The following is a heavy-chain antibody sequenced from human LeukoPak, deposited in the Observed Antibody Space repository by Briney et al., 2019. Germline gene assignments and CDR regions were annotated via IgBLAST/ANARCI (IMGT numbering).Heavy chain of an antibody. Sequence: MAGGSLRLSCAASGFTFSSYSMNWDRQAPGKGLEWVSSISTGSIFSGYNDSVKGRCPISGDIAKNTMYAQMNSLRAEDTAVYYCSRTDYYDKSIDYWGQGTLVTVSS. V-gene: IGHV3-21*01. CDR2: ISTGSIFS. CDR1: GFTFSSYS. CDR3: SRTDYYDKSIDY. J-gene: IGHJ4*02. D-gene: IGHD3-22*01.